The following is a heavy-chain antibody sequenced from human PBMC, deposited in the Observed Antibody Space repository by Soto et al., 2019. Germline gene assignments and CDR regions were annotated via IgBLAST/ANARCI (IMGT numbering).Heavy chain of an antibody. V-gene: IGHV4-28*01. J-gene: IGHJ4*02. CDR1: GYSISNSNF. CDR3: ARRYGGNFDY. CDR2: INYSGST. D-gene: IGHD3-16*01. Sequence: SETLSLTCAVSGYSISNSNFWGWIRQPPGRGLEWIGYINYSGSTNYNPSLKSRVTISVDTSKNQFSLKLSSVTAADTAVYYCARRYGGNFDYWGQGTLVTVSS.